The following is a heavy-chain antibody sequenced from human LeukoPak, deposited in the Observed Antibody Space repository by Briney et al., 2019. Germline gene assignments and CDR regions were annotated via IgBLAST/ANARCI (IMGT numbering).Heavy chain of an antibody. CDR2: IYYSGNT. CDR1: GDSISSSSYY. J-gene: IGHJ4*02. CDR3: ARYHNSYDDF. V-gene: IGHV4-39*07. Sequence: PSETLSLTCTVSGDSISSSSYYWGWIRQPPGKGLEWIGSIYYSGNTYYNPSLKSRVTISLDMSKSHFSLKLSSVTAADTAVYYCARYHNSYDDFWGQGTLVTVSS. D-gene: IGHD5-12*01.